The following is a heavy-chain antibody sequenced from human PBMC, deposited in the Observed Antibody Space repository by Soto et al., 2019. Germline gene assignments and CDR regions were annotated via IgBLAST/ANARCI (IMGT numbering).Heavy chain of an antibody. D-gene: IGHD3-3*01. Sequence: ASVKVSCKASGYTFTSYYMHWVRQAPGQGLEWMGIVNPSGGSTSYAQKFQGRVTMTRDTSTSTVYMELSSLRSEDTAVYYCAREPVGEKKYYDFWSGSLSDYYYYGMDVWGQGTTVTVSS. CDR1: GYTFTSYY. J-gene: IGHJ6*02. CDR3: AREPVGEKKYYDFWSGSLSDYYYYGMDV. V-gene: IGHV1-46*01. CDR2: VNPSGGST.